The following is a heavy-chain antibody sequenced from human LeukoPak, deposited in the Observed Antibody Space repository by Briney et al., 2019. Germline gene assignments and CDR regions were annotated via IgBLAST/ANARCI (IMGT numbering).Heavy chain of an antibody. CDR1: GFTFISYA. D-gene: IGHD3-10*01. CDR3: AKGVSGYGSGRPFDY. J-gene: IGHJ4*02. CDR2: ISDSGTST. Sequence: PGGSLRLSCAASGFTFISYAMIWVRQAPGKGLEWVSLISDSGTSTYFPDSVKDRFTISRDNSKNTVYLQMNSLRAEDTAVYYCAKGVSGYGSGRPFDYWGQGTLVTVSS. V-gene: IGHV3-23*01.